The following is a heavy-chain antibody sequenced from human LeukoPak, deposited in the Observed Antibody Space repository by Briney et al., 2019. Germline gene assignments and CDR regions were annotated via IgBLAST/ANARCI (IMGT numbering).Heavy chain of an antibody. V-gene: IGHV1-8*01. J-gene: IGHJ4*02. D-gene: IGHD7-27*01. CDR1: GYTFTTHD. CDR2: MSPNSGDT. CDR3: VRTPPNWGFDY. Sequence: ASVTVSCKASGYTFTTHDINWVRQATGQGLEWLGWMSPNSGDTGYAQTFQGRVTMTSDSSISTAYMELSSLRSEDTAIYYCVRTPPNWGFDYWGQGILVTVSS.